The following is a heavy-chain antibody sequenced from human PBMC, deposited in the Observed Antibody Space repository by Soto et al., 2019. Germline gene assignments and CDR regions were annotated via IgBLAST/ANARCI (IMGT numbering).Heavy chain of an antibody. D-gene: IGHD6-19*01. V-gene: IGHV3-9*01. Sequence: EVQLVESGGGLVQPGRSLRLSCAASGFTFDDYAMHWVRQAPGKGLECVSGIRWNSGSIGYADSVKGRFTISRDNAKNSLYLQMNSLRAEDTALYYCAKDIFSLSRPVVAGTAFDYWCQGTLVTVS. CDR2: IRWNSGSI. CDR1: GFTFDDYA. J-gene: IGHJ4*02. CDR3: AKDIFSLSRPVVAGTAFDY.